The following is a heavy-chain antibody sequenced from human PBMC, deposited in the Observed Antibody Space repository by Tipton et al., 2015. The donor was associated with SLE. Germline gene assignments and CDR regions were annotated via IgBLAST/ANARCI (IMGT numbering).Heavy chain of an antibody. Sequence: GLVKPSETLSLTCAVYGGSFSGYYWSWIRQPPGKGLEWIGEINHSGGTNYNPSLKSRVTISVDTSKNQFSLKLSSVTAADTAVYYCVRHEDCSSTSCPLSFRHWGQGTRVTVSS. V-gene: IGHV4-34*01. CDR1: GGSFSGYY. D-gene: IGHD2-2*01. CDR2: INHSGGT. CDR3: VRHEDCSSTSCPLSFRH. J-gene: IGHJ4*02.